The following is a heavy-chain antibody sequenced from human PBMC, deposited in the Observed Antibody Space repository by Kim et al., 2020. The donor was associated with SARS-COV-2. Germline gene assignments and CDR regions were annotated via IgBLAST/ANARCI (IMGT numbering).Heavy chain of an antibody. Sequence: SETLSLTCAVYGGSFSGYYWSWIRQPPGKGLEWIGEINHSGSTNYNPSLKSRVTISVDTSKNQFSLKLSSVTAADTAVYYCASRGGDSSSWDPRTELWF. J-gene: IGHJ5*01. CDR3: ASRGGDSSSWDPRTELWF. CDR2: INHSGST. V-gene: IGHV4-34*01. D-gene: IGHD6-13*01. CDR1: GGSFSGYY.